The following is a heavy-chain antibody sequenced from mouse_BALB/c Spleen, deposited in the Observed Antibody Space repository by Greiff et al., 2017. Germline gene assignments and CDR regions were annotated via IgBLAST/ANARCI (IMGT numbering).Heavy chain of an antibody. CDR2: IWSGGST. V-gene: IGHV2-2*02. CDR1: GFSLTSYG. Sequence: VKVVESGPGLVQPSQSLSITCTVSGFSLTSYGVHWVRQSPGKGLEWLGVIWSGGSTDYNAAFISRLSISKDNSKSQVFFKMNSLQANDTAIYYCARTGLYDGYQFAYWGQGTLVTVSA. J-gene: IGHJ3*01. CDR3: ARTGLYDGYQFAY. D-gene: IGHD2-3*01.